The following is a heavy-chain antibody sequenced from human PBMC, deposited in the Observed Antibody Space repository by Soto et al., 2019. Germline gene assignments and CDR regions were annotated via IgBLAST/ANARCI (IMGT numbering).Heavy chain of an antibody. CDR3: AASSTSWPEARLDY. V-gene: IGHV1-58*01. CDR2: IVVGSGNT. CDR1: GFTFTSSA. Sequence: SVKVSCKASGFTFTSSAVQWVRQARGQRLEWIGWIVVGSGNTNYAQKFQERVTITRDMSTSTAYMELSSLRSEDTAVYYCAASSTSWPEARLDYWGQGTLVTVSS. D-gene: IGHD2-2*01. J-gene: IGHJ4*02.